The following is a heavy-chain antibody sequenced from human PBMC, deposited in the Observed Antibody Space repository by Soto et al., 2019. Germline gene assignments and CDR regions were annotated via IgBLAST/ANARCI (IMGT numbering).Heavy chain of an antibody. CDR1: GFSLSSYG. CDR3: ARDGKDIVVVVAATDYYYGMDV. V-gene: IGHV3-33*01. CDR2: IWYDGSNK. J-gene: IGHJ6*02. D-gene: IGHD2-15*01. Sequence: GFLRLSCAASGFSLSSYGMHWVRQAPGKGLELVAVIWYDGSNKYYADSVKGRFTISRDNSKNTLYLQMNRLRAEETAVYYCARDGKDIVVVVAATDYYYGMDVWGQGTTVTVSS.